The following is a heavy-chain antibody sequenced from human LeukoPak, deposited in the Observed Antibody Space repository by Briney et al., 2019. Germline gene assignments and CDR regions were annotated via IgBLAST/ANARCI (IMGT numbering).Heavy chain of an antibody. CDR2: INHSGST. D-gene: IGHD4-17*01. V-gene: IGHV4-39*07. J-gene: IGHJ4*02. CDR1: GGSISSSSYY. Sequence: PSETLSLTCTVSGGSISSSSYYWSWIRQPPGKGLEWIGEINHSGSTNYNPSLKSRVTISVDTSKNQFSLKLSSVTAADTAVYYCARGLHRRCFDYWGQGTLVTVSS. CDR3: ARGLHRRCFDY.